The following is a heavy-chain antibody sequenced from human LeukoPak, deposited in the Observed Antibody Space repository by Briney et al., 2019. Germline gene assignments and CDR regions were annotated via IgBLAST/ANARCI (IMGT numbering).Heavy chain of an antibody. D-gene: IGHD3-16*01. CDR2: ISAYNGNT. J-gene: IGHJ5*02. CDR1: GYTFTDYY. V-gene: IGHV1-18*04. CDR3: ARVRGGDWNWFDP. Sequence: GASVKVSCKASGYTFTDYYMHWVRQAPGQGLEWMGWISAYNGNTNYAQKLQGRVTMTTDTSTSTAYMELRSLRSDDTAVYYCARVRGGDWNWFDPWGQGTLVTVSS.